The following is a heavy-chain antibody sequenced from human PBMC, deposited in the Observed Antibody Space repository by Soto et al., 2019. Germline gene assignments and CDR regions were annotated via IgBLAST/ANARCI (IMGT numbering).Heavy chain of an antibody. D-gene: IGHD6-19*01. V-gene: IGHV4-59*01. CDR1: GASISNYY. J-gene: IGHJ3*02. CDR2: IYYSGRT. CDR3: ARTKGQWLDYSFDI. Sequence: PSETLSLTCTVSGASISNYYWGWIRQPPGKGLERIGYIYYSGRTHYNPSIKSRVIISVDTSKNQFSLKLSSLTAADTAVYFCARTKGQWLDYSFDIWGQGTKVTVSS.